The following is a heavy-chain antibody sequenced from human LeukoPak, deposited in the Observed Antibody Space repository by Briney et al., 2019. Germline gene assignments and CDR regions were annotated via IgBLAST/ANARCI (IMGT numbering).Heavy chain of an antibody. Sequence: PSETLSLTCTVSGGSISSSSYYWGWIRQPPGKGLEWIGSIYYSGSTYYNPSLKSRVTISVDTSKNQFSLKLSSVTAADTAVYYCARVRYSSSSFDYWGQGTLVTVSS. CDR3: ARVRYSSSSFDY. CDR1: GGSISSSSYY. V-gene: IGHV4-39*01. J-gene: IGHJ4*02. D-gene: IGHD6-6*01. CDR2: IYYSGST.